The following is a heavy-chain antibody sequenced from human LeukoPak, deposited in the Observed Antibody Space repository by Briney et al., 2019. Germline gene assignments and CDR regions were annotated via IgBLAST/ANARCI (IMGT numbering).Heavy chain of an antibody. Sequence: SETLSLTCTVSGGSFSSSGYYWVWIRQPPGKGLEWIGSIYYSGTTYYNPSLKSRVTISVDTSKNQFSLKLRSVTVADTAVYYLSRLVDAPRCFDYWGQGTLVTVSS. D-gene: IGHD2-21*01. CDR2: IYYSGTT. CDR3: SRLVDAPRCFDY. J-gene: IGHJ4*02. V-gene: IGHV4-39*01. CDR1: GGSFSSSGYY.